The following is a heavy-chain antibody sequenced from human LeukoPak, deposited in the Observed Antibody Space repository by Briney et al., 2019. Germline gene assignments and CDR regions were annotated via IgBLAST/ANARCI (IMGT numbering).Heavy chain of an antibody. CDR3: ARDGPQLGVQKRGAFDI. CDR2: IYYSGST. V-gene: IGHV4-30-4*01. CDR1: GGSISSGDYY. J-gene: IGHJ3*02. Sequence: SETLSLTCTVSGGSISSGDYYWSWIRQPPGKGLEWTGYIYYSGSTYYNPSLKSRVTISVDTSKNQFSLKLSSVTAADTAVYYCARDGPQLGVQKRGAFDIWGQGTMVTVSS. D-gene: IGHD7-27*01.